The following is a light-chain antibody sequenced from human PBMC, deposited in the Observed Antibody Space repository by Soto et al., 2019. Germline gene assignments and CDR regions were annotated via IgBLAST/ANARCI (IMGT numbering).Light chain of an antibody. CDR1: QGINSN. Sequence: AIRMTQSPSSFSASTGDRVTITCRASQGINSNLAWYQQNPGKAPKLLIYAASTLQSGVPSRFSGSGSGTDFTLTISCLQSEDFATYYCQKYYTSPFTFGPGTKVEIK. J-gene: IGKJ3*01. CDR2: AAS. CDR3: QKYYTSPFT. V-gene: IGKV1-8*01.